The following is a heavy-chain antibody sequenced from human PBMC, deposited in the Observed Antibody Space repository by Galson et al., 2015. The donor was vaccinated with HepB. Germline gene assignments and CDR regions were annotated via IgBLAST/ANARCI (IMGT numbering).Heavy chain of an antibody. Sequence: SLRLSCAVSGFTFSNYAMSWVRQAPGKGLEWVSAISGSGGSTYYADSVKGRFTISRDNSKNTLYLQMNGLRAEDTAVYYCAKEVIAAAAIEYFQHWGQGTLVTVSS. CDR2: ISGSGGST. CDR3: AKEVIAAAAIEYFQH. CDR1: GFTFSNYA. J-gene: IGHJ1*01. D-gene: IGHD6-13*01. V-gene: IGHV3-23*01.